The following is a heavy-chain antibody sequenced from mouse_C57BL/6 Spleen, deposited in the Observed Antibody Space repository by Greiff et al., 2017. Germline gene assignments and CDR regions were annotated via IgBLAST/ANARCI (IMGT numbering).Heavy chain of an antibody. CDR2: IAPETGGT. Sequence: QVQLQQSGAELVRPGASVTLSCKASGYTFTDYEMHWVKQTPVHGLEWIGAIAPETGGTAYNQKFKGKAILTAAKSSSTAYMGLRSLTSEDSAVYYCTRFDYYAMDYWGQGTSVTVSS. CDR3: TRFDYYAMDY. V-gene: IGHV1-15*01. J-gene: IGHJ4*01. CDR1: GYTFTDYE.